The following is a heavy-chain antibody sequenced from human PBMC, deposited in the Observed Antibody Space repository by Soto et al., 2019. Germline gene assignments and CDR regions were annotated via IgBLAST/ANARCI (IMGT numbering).Heavy chain of an antibody. D-gene: IGHD2-15*01. J-gene: IGHJ5*02. CDR2: IYYSGST. CDR1: GGSISSGGYY. CDR3: ARGVVVVAATRHNWFDP. V-gene: IGHV4-31*03. Sequence: SETLSLTCTVSGGSISSGGYYWSWILHHPGKGLEWIGYIYYSGSTCYNPSLKSRVTISVDTSKNQFSLKLSSVTAADTAVYYCARGVVVVAATRHNWFDPWGQGTLVTVSS.